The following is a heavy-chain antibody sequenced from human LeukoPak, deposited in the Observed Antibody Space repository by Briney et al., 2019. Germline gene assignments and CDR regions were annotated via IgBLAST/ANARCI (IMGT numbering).Heavy chain of an antibody. CDR3: AKGSGINHYHWIDP. CDR1: EFTFSNYA. CDR2: ISVGGGST. D-gene: IGHD1-14*01. V-gene: IGHV3-23*01. J-gene: IGHJ5*02. Sequence: GGSLRLSCAASEFTFSNYAMNWVRQAPGKGLEWVSGISVGGGSTYYADSVKGRFTISRDNSKNTLYLQMDSLRAEDTALYYCAKGSGINHYHWIDPWGQGTLVTVSS.